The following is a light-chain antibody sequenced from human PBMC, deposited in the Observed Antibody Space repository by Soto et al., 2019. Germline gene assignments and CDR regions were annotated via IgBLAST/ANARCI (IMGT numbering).Light chain of an antibody. Sequence: EIVLTQSPGTLSLSPGERAALSGLASQSVSSSFLAWYQQKVGQAPRLLIYDASSRATGIPDRFSGRGSGTDFTLTISRLEPEDFAVYYCQQYGSSPPSSTFGQGTRLEIK. J-gene: IGKJ5*01. V-gene: IGKV3-20*01. CDR3: QQYGSSPPSST. CDR1: QSVSSSF. CDR2: DAS.